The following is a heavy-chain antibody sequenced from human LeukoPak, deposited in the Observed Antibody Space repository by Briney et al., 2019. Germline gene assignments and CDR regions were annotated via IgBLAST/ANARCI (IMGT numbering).Heavy chain of an antibody. CDR2: ISSSANTT. CDR1: GFTFSTFS. CDR3: ARDGFCDC. D-gene: IGHD3-3*01. J-gene: IGHJ4*02. V-gene: IGHV3-48*01. Sequence: GGSLRLSCAASGFTFSTFSMNWVRQAPGKGLEWVSYISSSANTTYYADSVKGRFTISRDNAKNSLYLQMNSLRADDTAVYYCARDGFCDCWGQETLVTVSS.